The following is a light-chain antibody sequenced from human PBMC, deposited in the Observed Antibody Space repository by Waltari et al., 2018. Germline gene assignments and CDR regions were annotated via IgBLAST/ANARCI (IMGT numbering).Light chain of an antibody. Sequence: DIQMTQSPSTLSASVGARVIFSCRASQSISKWLAWYQQKPGKSPKLLIYKASTLESGVPSRFCGSGSATELTLTISSLQPEDFATYYCQQYNSYSLLSFGGGTKVEIK. CDR2: KAS. J-gene: IGKJ4*01. CDR3: QQYNSYSLLS. CDR1: QSISKW. V-gene: IGKV1-5*03.